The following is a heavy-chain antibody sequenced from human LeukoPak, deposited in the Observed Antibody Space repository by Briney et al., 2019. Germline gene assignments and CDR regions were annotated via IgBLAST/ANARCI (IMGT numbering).Heavy chain of an antibody. Sequence: ASVKVSCKASGYTFTGYYMHWVRQAPGQGLEWMGWINPNSGGTNYAQKFQGRVTMTRDTSISTAYMELSRLRSDDTAVYYCARGGYSSSWPLGHDAFDIWGQGTMVTVSS. CDR2: INPNSGGT. J-gene: IGHJ3*02. V-gene: IGHV1-2*02. CDR1: GYTFTGYY. CDR3: ARGGYSSSWPLGHDAFDI. D-gene: IGHD6-13*01.